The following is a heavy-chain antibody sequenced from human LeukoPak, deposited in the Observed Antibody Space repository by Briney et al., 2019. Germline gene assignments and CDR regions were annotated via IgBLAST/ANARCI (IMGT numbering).Heavy chain of an antibody. D-gene: IGHD3-22*01. Sequence: SETLSLTCAVYGGSFSGYYWSWIRQPPGKGLEWIGEIKHSGSTNYNPSLKSRVTISVDTSKNQFSLKLSSVTAADTAVYYCARYYYDSSGYLDYWGQGTLVTVSS. J-gene: IGHJ4*02. CDR3: ARYYYDSSGYLDY. CDR1: GGSFSGYY. CDR2: IKHSGST. V-gene: IGHV4-34*01.